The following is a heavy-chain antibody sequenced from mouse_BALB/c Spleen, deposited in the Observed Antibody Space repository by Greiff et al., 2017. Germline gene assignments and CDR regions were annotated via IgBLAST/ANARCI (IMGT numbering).Heavy chain of an antibody. J-gene: IGHJ4*01. V-gene: IGHV1-63*02. CDR1: GYTFTNYW. CDR3: ARAHSLGYAMDD. CDR2: IYPGGGYT. D-gene: IGHD4-1*01. Sequence: VQLQQSGAELVRPGTSVKISCKASGYTFTNYWLGWVKQRPGHGLEWIGDIYPGGGYTNYNEKFKGKATLTADTSSSTAYMQLSSLTSEDSAVYFCARAHSLGYAMDDWGQGTSVTVSS.